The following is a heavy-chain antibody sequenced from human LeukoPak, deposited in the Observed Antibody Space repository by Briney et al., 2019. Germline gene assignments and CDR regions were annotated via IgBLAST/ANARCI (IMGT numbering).Heavy chain of an antibody. V-gene: IGHV3-64D*06. CDR2: ISSNGGST. Sequence: GGSLRLSCAASGFTFSSYGMHWVRQAPGKGLEYVSAISSNGGSTYYADSVKGRFTISRDNSKNTLYLQMSSLRAEDTAVYYCVKGLRYFDWLSFDYWGQGTLVTVSS. J-gene: IGHJ4*02. CDR3: VKGLRYFDWLSFDY. D-gene: IGHD3-9*01. CDR1: GFTFSSYG.